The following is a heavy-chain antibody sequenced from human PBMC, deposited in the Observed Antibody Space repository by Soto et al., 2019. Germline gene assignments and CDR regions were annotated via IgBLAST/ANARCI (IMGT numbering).Heavy chain of an antibody. Sequence: ASVKVSCKASGYTFTGYYMHWVRQAPGQGLEWMGWINPNSGGTNYAQKFQGRVTMTRDTSISTAYMELSRLRSDDTAVYYCARGAIFGVVIIPGYYYGMDVWGQGTTVTVSS. J-gene: IGHJ6*02. V-gene: IGHV1-2*02. CDR1: GYTFTGYY. CDR2: INPNSGGT. CDR3: ARGAIFGVVIIPGYYYGMDV. D-gene: IGHD3-3*01.